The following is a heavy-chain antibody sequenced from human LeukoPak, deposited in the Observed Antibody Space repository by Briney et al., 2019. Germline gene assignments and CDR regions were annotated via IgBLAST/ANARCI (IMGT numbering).Heavy chain of an antibody. CDR2: IYPGDSDT. V-gene: IGHV5-51*01. CDR1: GYTFTDYW. J-gene: IGHJ4*02. CDR3: ARHSNYYGSGSYYNFDY. Sequence: PGESLKISCKASGYTFTDYWIGWVRQMPGKGLEWMGIIYPGDSDTRYSPSFQGQVTISADKSISTAYLQWSSLKASDTAMYYCARHSNYYGSGSYYNFDYWGQGTLVTVSS. D-gene: IGHD3-10*01.